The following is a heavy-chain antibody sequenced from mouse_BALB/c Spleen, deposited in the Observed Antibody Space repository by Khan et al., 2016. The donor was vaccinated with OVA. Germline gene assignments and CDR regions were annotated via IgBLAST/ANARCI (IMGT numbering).Heavy chain of an antibody. CDR2: INPSNGYT. J-gene: IGHJ3*01. CDR3: VRDGAYHRNDGWFAY. V-gene: IGHV1-4*01. Sequence: QVQLQQSGAELARPGASVKMSCKASGYTFTSYTIHWIKERPGQGLEWIGNINPSNGYTNYNQKFKDKATLTTDKSSTTAYLQLSSLTSDDSAVDNCVRDGAYHRNDGWFAYWGQGTLVTVSA. D-gene: IGHD2-14*01. CDR1: GYTFTSYT.